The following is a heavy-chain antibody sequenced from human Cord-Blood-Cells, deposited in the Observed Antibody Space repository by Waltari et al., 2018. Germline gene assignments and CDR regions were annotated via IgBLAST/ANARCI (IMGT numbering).Heavy chain of an antibody. J-gene: IGHJ4*02. V-gene: IGHV3-53*01. D-gene: IGHD3-22*01. CDR3: ARGDYDSSGYYFDY. Sequence: EVQLVESGGGLIQPGGSLRLSCAASGFTVSSNYMSWVRQAPGKGLEWVSVSYSGGSTYYADSVKGRFTISRDNSKNTLYLQMNSLRAEDTAVYYCARGDYDSSGYYFDYWGQGTLVTVSS. CDR1: GFTVSSNY. CDR2: SYSGGST.